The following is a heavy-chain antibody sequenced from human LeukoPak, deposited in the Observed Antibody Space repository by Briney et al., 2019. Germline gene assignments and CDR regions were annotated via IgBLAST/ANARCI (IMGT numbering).Heavy chain of an antibody. CDR1: GYSFTDYY. D-gene: IGHD5-12*01. CDR2: IVPNSGGT. J-gene: IGHJ4*02. Sequence: GASVKVSCETSGYSFTDYYIHWVRQAPGQGLEWMGWIVPNSGGTNYAQKLQGRVTMTRDTSIRTAYMDLSRLTYDDTAVYYCATLGATSFDYWGQGTLVTVSP. V-gene: IGHV1-2*02. CDR3: ATLGATSFDY.